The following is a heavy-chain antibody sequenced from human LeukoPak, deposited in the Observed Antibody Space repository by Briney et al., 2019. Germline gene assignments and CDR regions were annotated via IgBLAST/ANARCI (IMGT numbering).Heavy chain of an antibody. CDR3: ARVLGYYDFWSGYPLSRNAFDI. V-gene: IGHV4-34*01. Sequence: SETLSLTCAVYGGSFSGYYWSWLRQPPGKGLEWIGEINHSGSTNYNPSLKSPVTISVDTSKYQFSLKLSSVTAADTAVYYCARVLGYYDFWSGYPLSRNAFDIWGQGTMVTVSS. CDR1: GGSFSGYY. J-gene: IGHJ3*02. D-gene: IGHD3-3*01. CDR2: INHSGST.